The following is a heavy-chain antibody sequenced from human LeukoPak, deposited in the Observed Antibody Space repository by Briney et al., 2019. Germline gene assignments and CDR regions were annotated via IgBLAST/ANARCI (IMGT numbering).Heavy chain of an antibody. CDR1: GLTFSSSW. Sequence: GGSLRLSCAASGLTFSSSWMYWVRQAPGKGLVWVSDINSDGSNTRYADSVRGRFTISRNNAKEMVHLQMNSLRAEDTAVYYCARAVSGWQAIDYWGQGTLVTVSS. CDR2: INSDGSNT. V-gene: IGHV3-74*01. J-gene: IGHJ4*02. D-gene: IGHD6-19*01. CDR3: ARAVSGWQAIDY.